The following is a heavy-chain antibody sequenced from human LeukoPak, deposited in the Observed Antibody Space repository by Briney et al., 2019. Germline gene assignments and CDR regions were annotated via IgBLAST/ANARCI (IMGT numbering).Heavy chain of an antibody. J-gene: IGHJ3*02. CDR3: AKDGSNVLRYFDWLLGPNDDAFDI. Sequence: GSLRLSCAASGFTFSSYAMSWVRQAPGKGLEWVSAISGSGGSTYYADSVKGRFTISRDNSKNTLYLQMNSLRAEDTAVYYCAKDGSNVLRYFDWLLGPNDDAFDIWGQGTMVTVSS. V-gene: IGHV3-23*01. CDR2: ISGSGGST. CDR1: GFTFSSYA. D-gene: IGHD3-9*01.